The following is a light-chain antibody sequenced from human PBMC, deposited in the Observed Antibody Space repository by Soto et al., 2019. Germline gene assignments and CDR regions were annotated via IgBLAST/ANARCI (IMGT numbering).Light chain of an antibody. J-gene: IGLJ3*02. V-gene: IGLV2-11*01. CDR1: SSDVGGYNY. Sequence: QSALTQPRSMSGSPGQSVTISCTGASSDVGGYNYVSWYQQYPGKAPKLMIYDVSKLPSGVPDRFSGSKSGNTASLTISGLQTEDEADYYCCSYADNYTLVFGGGSKLTVL. CDR3: CSYADNYTLV. CDR2: DVS.